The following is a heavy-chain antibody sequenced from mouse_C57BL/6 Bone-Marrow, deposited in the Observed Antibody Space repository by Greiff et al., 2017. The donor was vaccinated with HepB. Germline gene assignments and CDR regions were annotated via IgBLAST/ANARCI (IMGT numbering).Heavy chain of an antibody. V-gene: IGHV14-4*01. Sequence: EVQLQQSGAELVRPGASVKLSCTASGFNIKDDYMHWVKQRPEQGLEWIGWIDPENGDTEYASKFQGKAPITADTSSNTAYLQLSSLTSEDTAVYYCTTEDSSGYPFAYWGQGTLVTVSA. CDR3: TTEDSSGYPFAY. J-gene: IGHJ3*01. CDR1: GFNIKDDY. CDR2: IDPENGDT. D-gene: IGHD3-2*02.